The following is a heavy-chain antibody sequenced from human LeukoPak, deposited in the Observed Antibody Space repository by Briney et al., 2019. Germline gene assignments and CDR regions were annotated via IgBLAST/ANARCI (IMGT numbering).Heavy chain of an antibody. CDR2: IIPIFGTA. Sequence: ASVKVSCKASGGTFSSYAISWVRQAPGQGLEWMGGIIPIFGTANYAQKFQGRVTITTDESTSTAYMELSSLRSEDTAVYYCARSYSNYYYYYMDVWGKGTTVTVSS. J-gene: IGHJ6*03. CDR1: GGTFSSYA. V-gene: IGHV1-69*05. D-gene: IGHD4-11*01. CDR3: ARSYSNYYYYYMDV.